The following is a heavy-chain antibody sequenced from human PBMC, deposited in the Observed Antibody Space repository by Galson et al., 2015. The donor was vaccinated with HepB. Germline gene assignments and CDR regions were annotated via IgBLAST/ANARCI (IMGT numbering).Heavy chain of an antibody. Sequence: SLRLSCAASGFTFSSYAMSWVRQAPGKGLEWVSAISGSGGSTYYADSVKGRFTISRDNSKNTLDLQMHSLRAEDTAVYYCAKASSGGPEFDYSGQGALATVAS. CDR2: ISGSGGST. V-gene: IGHV3-23*01. J-gene: IGHJ4*02. CDR3: AKASSGGPEFDY. D-gene: IGHD2-15*01. CDR1: GFTFSSYA.